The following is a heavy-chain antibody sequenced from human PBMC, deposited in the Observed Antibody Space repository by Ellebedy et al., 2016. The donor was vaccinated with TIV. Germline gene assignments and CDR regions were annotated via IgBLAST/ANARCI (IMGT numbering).Heavy chain of an antibody. CDR1: GFTFSSYW. V-gene: IGHV3-7*01. CDR3: ARDGWEYYYGMDV. Sequence: GESLKISCAASGFTFSSYWMSWVRQAPGKGLEWVANIKQDGSEKYYVDSVKGRFTISRDNAKNSLYLQMNSMRAEDTAVYYWARDGWEYYYGMDVWGQGTTVTVSS. D-gene: IGHD1-26*01. J-gene: IGHJ6*02. CDR2: IKQDGSEK.